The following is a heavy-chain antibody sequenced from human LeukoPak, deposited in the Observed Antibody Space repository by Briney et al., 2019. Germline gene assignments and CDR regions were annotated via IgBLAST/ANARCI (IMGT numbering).Heavy chain of an antibody. CDR1: GDSITSGSGW. CDR3: ARNGYHSADY. CDR2: IHHNGGT. D-gene: IGHD3-22*01. J-gene: IGHJ4*02. Sequence: PSGTLSLTCVVSGDSITSGSGWWSWVRQPPGEGLQWIGEIHHNGGTTYNPSLKSRVTFSVDKSKNQFSLWLNSVTAADTAVYHCARNGYHSADYWGRGTPVIVSS. V-gene: IGHV4-4*02.